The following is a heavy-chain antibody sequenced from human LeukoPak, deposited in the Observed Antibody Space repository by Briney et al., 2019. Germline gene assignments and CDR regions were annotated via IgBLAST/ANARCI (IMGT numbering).Heavy chain of an antibody. CDR2: ISAHNGNT. Sequence: GASVKVSCKASGYTFANYGISWVRQAPGQGLEWMGWISAHNGNTEYAQKFQGGVTMTTDTSTSTVYMELRSLRSDDTAVYYCAREEVRRAVAGYFDNWGQGTLVTVSS. CDR3: AREEVRRAVAGYFDN. D-gene: IGHD6-19*01. V-gene: IGHV1-18*01. J-gene: IGHJ4*02. CDR1: GYTFANYG.